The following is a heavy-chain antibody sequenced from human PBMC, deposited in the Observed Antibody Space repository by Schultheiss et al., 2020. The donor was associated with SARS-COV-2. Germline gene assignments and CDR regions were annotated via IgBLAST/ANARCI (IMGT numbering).Heavy chain of an antibody. CDR1: GFTFGTYN. D-gene: IGHD1-1*01. CDR2: IRSSGRDI. Sequence: GESLKISCAASGFTFGTYNMHWVRQAPGKGLEFVASIRSSGRDIYYADSMQGRFTVSRDNANNSLYLQMHSLRAEDTALYYCAKGDWNYEYWGQGTLVTVSS. V-gene: IGHV3-21*04. J-gene: IGHJ4*02. CDR3: AKGDWNYEY.